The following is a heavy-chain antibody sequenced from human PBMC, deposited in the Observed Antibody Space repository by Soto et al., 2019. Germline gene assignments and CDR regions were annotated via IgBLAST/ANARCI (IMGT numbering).Heavy chain of an antibody. CDR2: LYWDDGK. V-gene: IGHV2-5*02. J-gene: IGHJ6*01. CDR1: GLSLRTTGVG. D-gene: IGHD2-21*02. Sequence: QVTLKESGPTLVKPTQTLTLTCTVSGLSLRTTGVGVGWVRQPPGKALEWLALLYWDDGKRYSPSMRSRLTIAKDISEKQLVLKMTNMDTVDTATYYCVQSRCGGDCLEIYSSHAYNGLDVWGPRDHGHRLL. CDR3: VQSRCGGDCLEIYSSHAYNGLDV.